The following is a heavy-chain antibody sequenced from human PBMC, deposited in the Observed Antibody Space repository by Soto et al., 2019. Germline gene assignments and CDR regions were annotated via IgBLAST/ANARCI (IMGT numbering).Heavy chain of an antibody. J-gene: IGHJ6*02. CDR2: IVSIGGIT. D-gene: IGHD2-2*01. CDR1: GFSFSSYA. CDR3: ANPAYCISTSCV. V-gene: IGHV3-64*01. Sequence: GGSLRLSCAASGFSFSSYAMHWVRQAPGKGLEYVSGIVSIGGITYYANSVKGRFTISRDNSKNTLYLQMNSLRAEDTAVYYCANPAYCISTSCVWGQGTTVTVSS.